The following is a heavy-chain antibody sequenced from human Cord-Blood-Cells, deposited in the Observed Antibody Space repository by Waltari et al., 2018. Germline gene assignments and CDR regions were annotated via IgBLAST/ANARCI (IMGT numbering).Heavy chain of an antibody. CDR2: IYYSGST. J-gene: IGHJ4*02. Sequence: QVQLQESGPGLVKPSETLSLTCTVSGGSISSYYWSWIRQPPGKGLEWIGYIYYSGSTNYNPPLKSRVTISVDTSKNQFSLKLSSVTAADTAVYYCARSMDFWSGYYYDYWGQGTLVTVSS. CDR1: GGSISSYY. CDR3: ARSMDFWSGYYYDY. D-gene: IGHD3-3*01. V-gene: IGHV4-59*01.